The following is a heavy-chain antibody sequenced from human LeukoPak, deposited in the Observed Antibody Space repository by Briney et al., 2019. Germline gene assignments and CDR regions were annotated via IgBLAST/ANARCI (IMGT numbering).Heavy chain of an antibody. Sequence: PGGSLRLSCAASGFTVSSYGMHWVRQAPGKGLEWVAFIRFDGSNKYYADSVKGRLTISRDNFKNTLYLQMNSLRAEDTAVYYCXXXXXWNDDDDAFDIGGQGTMVTVSS. D-gene: IGHD1-1*01. CDR3: XXXXXWNDDDDAFDI. CDR1: GFTVSSYG. V-gene: IGHV3-30*02. J-gene: IGHJ3*02. CDR2: IRFDGSNK.